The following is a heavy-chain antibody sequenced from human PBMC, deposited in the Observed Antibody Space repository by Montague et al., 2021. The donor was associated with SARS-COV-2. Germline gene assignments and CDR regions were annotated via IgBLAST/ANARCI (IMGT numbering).Heavy chain of an antibody. CDR3: ARVKGVLHDVLGVDV. Sequence: SETLSLTCAVSGGSITDYYWAWIRQPPGKGLEWIGHIYYSGSTNYNPSLQSRLSTSADTSKKQFSLSLSSVTAADTAVYYCARVKGVLHDVLGVDVWGQGTMVTVSS. CDR2: IYYSGST. J-gene: IGHJ6*02. V-gene: IGHV4-34*01. D-gene: IGHD3-10*01. CDR1: GGSITDYY.